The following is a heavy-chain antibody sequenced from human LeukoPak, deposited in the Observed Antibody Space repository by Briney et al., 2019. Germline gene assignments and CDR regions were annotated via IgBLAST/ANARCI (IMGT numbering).Heavy chain of an antibody. CDR3: TRGAGWLIDY. CDR2: FHNSGTS. J-gene: IGHJ4*02. CDR1: DDSISDYY. V-gene: IGHV4-59*01. D-gene: IGHD3-16*01. Sequence: SETLSLTCTVSDDSISDYYRGWIRQPPGKGLEWIGYFHNSGTSTYNPSLKSRVTISADTSKNQSSLKLNSLTTADTAVYYCTRGAGWLIDYWGQGILVTVSS.